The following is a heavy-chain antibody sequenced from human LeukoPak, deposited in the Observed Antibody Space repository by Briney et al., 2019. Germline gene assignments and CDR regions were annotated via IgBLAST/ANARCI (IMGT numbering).Heavy chain of an antibody. J-gene: IGHJ3*02. V-gene: IGHV3-48*02. CDR2: ISSSSSTI. Sequence: GGSLRLSCAASGFTFSSYSMNWVRQAPGKGLEWVSYISSSSSTIYYADSVKGRFTISRDNAKNSLYLQMNSQRDEDTAVYYCAREGPNDAFDIWGQGTMVTVSS. CDR3: AREGPNDAFDI. CDR1: GFTFSSYS.